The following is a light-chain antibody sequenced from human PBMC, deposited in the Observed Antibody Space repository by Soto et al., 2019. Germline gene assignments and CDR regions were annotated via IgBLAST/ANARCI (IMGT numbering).Light chain of an antibody. CDR1: SSNIGSNP. Sequence: QSVLTQPPSASGTPGQRVTISCSGSSSNIGSNPVNWYQQLPGTTPKLLIYSNNHRPSGVPDRFSGSKSGTSASLAISGLQSEDEAEYYCAAWDDSLNGHVVFGGGTKVTVL. CDR2: SNN. J-gene: IGLJ2*01. V-gene: IGLV1-44*01. CDR3: AAWDDSLNGHVV.